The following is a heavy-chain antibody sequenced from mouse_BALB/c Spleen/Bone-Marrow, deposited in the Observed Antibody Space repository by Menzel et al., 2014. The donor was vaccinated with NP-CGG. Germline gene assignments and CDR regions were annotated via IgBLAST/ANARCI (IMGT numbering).Heavy chain of an antibody. CDR2: RRNKANGYTT. CDR3: ARYTYPEYFDV. V-gene: IGHV7-1*02. D-gene: IGHD5-1*01. J-gene: IGHJ1*01. CDR1: GVTVSDFY. Sequence: EVQRGESGGGLVQPGGSLRLSCATSGVTVSDFYMEWARQPPGKRLERIAARRNKANGYTTEYSASVKGRCIVSRDTSQNILYLQMNALRAEDTAIYYCARYTYPEYFDVWGAGTTVTISS.